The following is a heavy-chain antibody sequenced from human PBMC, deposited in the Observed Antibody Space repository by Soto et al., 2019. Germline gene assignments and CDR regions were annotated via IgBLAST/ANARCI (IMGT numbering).Heavy chain of an antibody. CDR2: IIPILGIA. Sequence: QVQLVQSGAAVKKPGSSVKVSCKASGGTFSSYTISWVRQAPGQGLEWMGRIIPILGIANYAQKFQGRVTITADKSTSTAYMELSSLRSEDTAVYYCARGRGYSYGYSLDAFDIWGQGTMVTVSS. D-gene: IGHD5-18*01. J-gene: IGHJ3*02. CDR3: ARGRGYSYGYSLDAFDI. V-gene: IGHV1-69*02. CDR1: GGTFSSYT.